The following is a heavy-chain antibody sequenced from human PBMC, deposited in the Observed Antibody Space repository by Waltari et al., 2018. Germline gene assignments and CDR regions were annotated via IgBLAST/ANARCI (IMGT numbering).Heavy chain of an antibody. V-gene: IGHV4-39*01. CDR3: ANRYYYDPRGYPYDAFDI. CDR2: IDSSGTT. Sequence: QVRLQESGPGLLKPSETLSLTCTVSGDSISRNNLFWAWLRLTPGKGLEWIGSIDSSGTTYFNPSIKSRVAISVDTPNNQFSLRLSSVTAADTAIYYCANRYYYDPRGYPYDAFDIWGQGTSVTVSS. D-gene: IGHD3-3*01. J-gene: IGHJ3*02. CDR1: GDSISRNNLF.